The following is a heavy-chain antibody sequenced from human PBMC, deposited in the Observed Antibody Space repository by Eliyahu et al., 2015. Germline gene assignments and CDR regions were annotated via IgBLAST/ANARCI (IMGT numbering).Heavy chain of an antibody. J-gene: IGHJ4*02. V-gene: IGHV4-59*01. CDR2: IYYSGXT. CDR1: GGSIXSYY. D-gene: IGHD2-15*01. CDR3: ARGYCSGGSCFKI. Sequence: QVQLQESGPGLVKHSETLSLTCTVSGGSIXSYYWSWIRQPPGKGLEWIGYIYYSGXTNYXPSLKSRVTISVDTSKNQFSLKLSSVTAADTAVYYCARGYCSGGSCFKIWGQGTLVTVSS.